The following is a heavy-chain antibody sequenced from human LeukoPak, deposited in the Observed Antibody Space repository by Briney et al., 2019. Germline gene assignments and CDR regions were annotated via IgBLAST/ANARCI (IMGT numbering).Heavy chain of an antibody. CDR1: GGSISSGNYY. J-gene: IGHJ5*02. CDR2: IYTSGST. D-gene: IGHD4-11*01. CDR3: ARDAGVTTVYGWFDP. Sequence: SETLSLTCTVSGGSISSGNYYWSWIRQPAGKGLEWIGRIYTSGSTNYNPSLKSRVTISADTSKNQFSLKLSSVTAADTAVYYCARDAGVTTVYGWFDPWGQGTLVTVSS. V-gene: IGHV4-61*02.